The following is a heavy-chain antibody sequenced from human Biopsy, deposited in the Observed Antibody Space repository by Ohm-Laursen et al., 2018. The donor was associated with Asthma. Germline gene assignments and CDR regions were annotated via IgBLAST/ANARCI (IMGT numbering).Heavy chain of an antibody. D-gene: IGHD4-17*01. V-gene: IGHV4-30-4*01. CDR3: ARVASYGDLYFGIDV. Sequence: SQTLSLTCRVSGGYIGSRDHHWSWIRQSPGTGLEWIGFVFWSGTTHYNRSLERRLSISIDTTRNEFSMTLRSVTAADTAVYFCARVASYGDLYFGIDVWGPGTTVSVS. J-gene: IGHJ6*02. CDR1: GGYIGSRDHH. CDR2: VFWSGTT.